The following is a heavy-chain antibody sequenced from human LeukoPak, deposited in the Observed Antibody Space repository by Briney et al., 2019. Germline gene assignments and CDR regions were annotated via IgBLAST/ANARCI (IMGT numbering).Heavy chain of an antibody. J-gene: IGHJ3*02. CDR1: GGSISSYY. CDR2: IYYSGST. V-gene: IGHV4-59*01. Sequence: SETLSLTCTVSGGSISSYYWSWIRQPPGKGLEWIGYIYYSGSTNYNPSLKSRVTISVDTSKNQFSLKLSSVTAADTAMYYCAMYHYDSSGPYVGAFDIWGQGTMVTVSS. D-gene: IGHD3-22*01. CDR3: AMYHYDSSGPYVGAFDI.